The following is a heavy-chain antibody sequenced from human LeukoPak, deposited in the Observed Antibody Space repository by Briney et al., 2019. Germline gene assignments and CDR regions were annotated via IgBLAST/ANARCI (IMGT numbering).Heavy chain of an antibody. D-gene: IGHD6-13*01. J-gene: IGHJ6*04. CDR3: ARAGTRRGDGMDV. V-gene: IGHV1-69*13. CDR2: IIPIFGTA. Sequence: SAKVSCKASGGTFSSYAISWVRQAPGQGLEWMGGIIPIFGTANYAQKFQGRVTITADESTSTAYMELSSLRSEDTAVYYCARAGTRRGDGMDVWGKGTTVTVSS. CDR1: GGTFSSYA.